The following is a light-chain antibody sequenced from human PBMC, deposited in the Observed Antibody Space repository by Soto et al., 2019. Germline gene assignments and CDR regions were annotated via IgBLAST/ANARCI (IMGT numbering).Light chain of an antibody. V-gene: IGKV3-20*01. J-gene: IGKJ4*01. CDR1: QSVSSSY. CDR2: GAS. CDR3: QQYGSSPAVT. Sequence: EIVLTQSPGTLSLSPGVRATLSCRASQSVSSSYLAWYQQKPGQAPRLLIYGASSRATGIPDRFSGSGSGTDFTLTISRLEPEDFAVYYCQQYGSSPAVTFGGGTKVEIQ.